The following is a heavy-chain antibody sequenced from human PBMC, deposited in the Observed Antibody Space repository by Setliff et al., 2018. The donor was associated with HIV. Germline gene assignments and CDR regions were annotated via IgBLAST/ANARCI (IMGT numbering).Heavy chain of an antibody. CDR3: ARDPADIRTFDY. CDR2: MYYSGST. V-gene: IGHV4-31*03. D-gene: IGHD3-9*01. Sequence: SETLSLTCTVSGDSISSGGYYWNWIRQLPGKGLEWIGNMYYSGSTSYNPSLKSRLTISVDTSKNQFSLKPTSVTAADTAVYYCARDPADIRTFDYWGQGTLVTVSS. J-gene: IGHJ4*02. CDR1: GDSISSGGYY.